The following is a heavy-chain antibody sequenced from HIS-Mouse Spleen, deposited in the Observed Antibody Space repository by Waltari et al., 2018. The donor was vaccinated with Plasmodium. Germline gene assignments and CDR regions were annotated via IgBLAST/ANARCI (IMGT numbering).Heavy chain of an antibody. J-gene: IGHJ4*02. CDR3: ARAAIAWGSPYYFDY. CDR2: IYSGGRP. Sequence: EVQLVETGGGLIQPGGSLRLSCAASGFTVSSNYMSWVRQAPGKGWEGVSVIYSGGRPYSADYVKGRFTISRDNSKNTLYLQMNSLRAEDTAVYYCARAAIAWGSPYYFDYWGQGTLVTVSS. V-gene: IGHV3-53*02. D-gene: IGHD7-27*01. CDR1: GFTVSSNY.